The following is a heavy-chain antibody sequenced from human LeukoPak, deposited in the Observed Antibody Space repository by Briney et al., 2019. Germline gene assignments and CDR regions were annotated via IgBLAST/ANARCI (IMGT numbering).Heavy chain of an antibody. Sequence: SETLSLTCTVSGGSISSYYWSWIRQPPGKGLEWIGYIYYSGSTNYNPSLKSRVTISVDTSKNQFSLKLSSVTAAGTAVYYCARVDPDSSSTLEVFDYWGQGTLVTVSS. CDR3: ARVDPDSSSTLEVFDY. J-gene: IGHJ4*02. D-gene: IGHD6-6*01. CDR1: GGSISSYY. CDR2: IYYSGST. V-gene: IGHV4-59*01.